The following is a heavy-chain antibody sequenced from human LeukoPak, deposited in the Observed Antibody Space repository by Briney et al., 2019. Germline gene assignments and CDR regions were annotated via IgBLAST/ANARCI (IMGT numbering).Heavy chain of an antibody. CDR2: TSNDGSSK. Sequence: GGSLRLSCAASKFTFSTFAMHWVRQAPGKGLEWVALTSNDGSSKYYTDSVKGRFTISRDNSKNTLYLQMNSLRAEDTAVYYCAREGGDLRWKNRFDFWGQGTLATVSS. CDR1: KFTFSTFA. J-gene: IGHJ4*02. CDR3: AREGGDLRWKNRFDF. V-gene: IGHV3-30-3*01. D-gene: IGHD4-23*01.